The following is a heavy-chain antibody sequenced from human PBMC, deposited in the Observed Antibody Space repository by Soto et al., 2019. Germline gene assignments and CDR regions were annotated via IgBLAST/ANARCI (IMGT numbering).Heavy chain of an antibody. CDR3: ARALAVAGFPDF. J-gene: IGHJ4*02. CDR2: ISSNGGTT. CDR1: GFTFSSYA. V-gene: IGHV3-64*01. Sequence: PGGSLRLSCAASGFTFSSYAMHWVRQAPGKGLEYVSAISSNGGTTYYANSVKGRVTISRDNSKNTLYLQMGSLRAEDMAVYYCARALAVAGFPDFWGQGTLVTVSS. D-gene: IGHD6-19*01.